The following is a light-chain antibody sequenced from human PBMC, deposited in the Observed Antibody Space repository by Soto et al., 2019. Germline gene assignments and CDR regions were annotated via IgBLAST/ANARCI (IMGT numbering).Light chain of an antibody. CDR3: QQYGSSFT. CDR2: GAS. J-gene: IGKJ3*01. V-gene: IGKV3-20*01. Sequence: EIVLTQSPGTLSLSPGERATLSCRASQSVSSSYLAWYQQKPGQAPRLLIYGASSRATGIPDRFSGSGSGTDFTLTICKLEPEDFAVYYCQQYGSSFTFGPGTKVDIK. CDR1: QSVSSSY.